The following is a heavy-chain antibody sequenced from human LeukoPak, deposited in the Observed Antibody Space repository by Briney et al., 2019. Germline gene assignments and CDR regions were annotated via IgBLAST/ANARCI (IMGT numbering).Heavy chain of an antibody. Sequence: GESLKISCQGSGYTFTNYWISWVRQMPGKGLEWMGRIDPSDSYTNYNPSFQGHVTMSADKSISTAYLQWNSVQASDTAMYFCARLNSYHSVLTGYLYYFDYWGQGTLVAVSS. V-gene: IGHV5-10-1*01. J-gene: IGHJ4*02. CDR2: IDPSDSYT. CDR3: ARLNSYHSVLTGYLYYFDY. D-gene: IGHD3-9*01. CDR1: GYTFTNYW.